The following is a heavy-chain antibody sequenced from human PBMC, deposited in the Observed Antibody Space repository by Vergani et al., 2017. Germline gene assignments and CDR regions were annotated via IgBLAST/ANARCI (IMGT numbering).Heavy chain of an antibody. V-gene: IGHV3-30*01. J-gene: IGHJ6*03. CDR3: ASTDSSSWYPDVYYYMDV. CDR1: GFTFSSYA. D-gene: IGHD6-13*01. CDR2: ISYDGSNK. Sequence: QVQLVESGGGVVQPGRSLRLSCAASGFTFSSYAMHWVRQAPGKGLEWVAVISYDGSNKYYADSVKGRFTISRDNSKNTLYLQMNSLRAEDTAVYYCASTDSSSWYPDVYYYMDVWGKGTTVTVSS.